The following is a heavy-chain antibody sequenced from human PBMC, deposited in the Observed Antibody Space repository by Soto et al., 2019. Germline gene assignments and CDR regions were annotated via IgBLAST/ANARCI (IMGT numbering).Heavy chain of an antibody. Sequence: GGSLRLSCAASGFTFSSYAMSWVRQAPGKGLEWVSAISGSGGSTYYADSVKGRFTISRDNSKSTLYLQMNSLRAEDTAVYYCARGNVVPAANYYYYGMDVWGQGTTVTVSS. V-gene: IGHV3-23*01. CDR3: ARGNVVPAANYYYYGMDV. J-gene: IGHJ6*02. CDR2: ISGSGGST. CDR1: GFTFSSYA. D-gene: IGHD2-2*01.